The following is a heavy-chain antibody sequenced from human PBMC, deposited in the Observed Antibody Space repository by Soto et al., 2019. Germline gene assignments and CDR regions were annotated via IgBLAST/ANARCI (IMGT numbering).Heavy chain of an antibody. Sequence: SGPTLVNPTQTLTLTCAFSGFSLSANGVGVGWIRQPPGGALEWVAVIYWDNDKRYNPSLKSRLIITKDTSRNQVVLTMTNMDPVDKVTYFCAHLTITYGGVIGLNALDIWGQGTLVTVSS. CDR2: IYWDNDK. V-gene: IGHV2-5*02. CDR3: AHLTITYGGVIGLNALDI. J-gene: IGHJ4*03. D-gene: IGHD3-16*02. CDR1: GFSLSANGVG.